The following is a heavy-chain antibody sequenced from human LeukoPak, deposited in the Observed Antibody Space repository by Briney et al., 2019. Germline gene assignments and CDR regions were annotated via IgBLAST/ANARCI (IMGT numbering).Heavy chain of an antibody. CDR1: GFTFSSYA. J-gene: IGHJ5*02. Sequence: GGSLRLSCAASGFTFSSYAMHWVRQAPGKGLEGVAVISYDGSNKYYADSVKGRFTISRDNSKNTLYLQMNSLRAEDTAVYYCARDYYDFWSGYREKSNWFDPWGQGTLVTVSS. CDR3: ARDYYDFWSGYREKSNWFDP. V-gene: IGHV3-30*01. CDR2: ISYDGSNK. D-gene: IGHD3-3*01.